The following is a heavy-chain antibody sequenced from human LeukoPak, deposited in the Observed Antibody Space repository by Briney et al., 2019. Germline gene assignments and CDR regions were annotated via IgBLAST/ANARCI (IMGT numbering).Heavy chain of an antibody. Sequence: GGSLRLSCAASGFTFSSYSMNWVRQAPGKGLEWVSSISSSSSYIYYADSVKGRFTISRDNAKKSLFLEMNSLRVEDTAVYYCARDRSGSSSVDDAFDIWGQGIMVTVSS. CDR3: ARDRSGSSSVDDAFDI. D-gene: IGHD1-26*01. V-gene: IGHV3-21*01. CDR2: ISSSSSYI. CDR1: GFTFSSYS. J-gene: IGHJ3*02.